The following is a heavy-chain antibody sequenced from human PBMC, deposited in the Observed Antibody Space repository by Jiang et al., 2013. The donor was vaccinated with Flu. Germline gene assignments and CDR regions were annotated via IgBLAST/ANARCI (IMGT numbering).Heavy chain of an antibody. J-gene: IGHJ5*02. D-gene: IGHD3-10*01. V-gene: IGHV1-18*01. Sequence: KAAGSMSRNYGISWVRQAPGQGLEWLGWISAYNGDTSYGKKFQGRVTMTRDTSTNTAYLELRSLRSDDTAVYYCATMVRGVPNWFDPWGQGTLVTISS. CDR2: ISAYNGDT. CDR3: ATMVRGVPNWFDP. CDR1: GSMSRNYG.